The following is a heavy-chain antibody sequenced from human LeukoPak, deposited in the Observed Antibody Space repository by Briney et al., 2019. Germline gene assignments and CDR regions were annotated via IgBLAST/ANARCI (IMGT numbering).Heavy chain of an antibody. Sequence: KASGTLSLTCAVSGGSFSNLKWWNWVRRPPGQGLEWIGEIYHSGSTNYNPSFKGRVTISVDKSMNQFSLKLSSVTAADTAVYYCARGCPQCDYLDYWGQGTLVTVSS. CDR2: IYHSGST. CDR3: ARGCPQCDYLDY. CDR1: GGSFSNLKW. V-gene: IGHV4-4*02. D-gene: IGHD2-15*01. J-gene: IGHJ4*02.